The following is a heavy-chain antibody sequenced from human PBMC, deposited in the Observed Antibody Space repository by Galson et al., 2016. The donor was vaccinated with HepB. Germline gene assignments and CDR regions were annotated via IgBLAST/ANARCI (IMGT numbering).Heavy chain of an antibody. CDR1: GFTFSNYA. CDR2: LSDSGSAA. CDR3: AEEHSRHGNPYFDY. D-gene: IGHD1-14*01. Sequence: SLRLSCAASGFTFSNYAMSWVRQAPGKGLEWVSGLSDSGSAAYYADSVKGRFTISRDNSKNTLSLQMDSLGVEDTAVYYCAEEHSRHGNPYFDYWGQGTLVTVSS. V-gene: IGHV3-23*01. J-gene: IGHJ4*02.